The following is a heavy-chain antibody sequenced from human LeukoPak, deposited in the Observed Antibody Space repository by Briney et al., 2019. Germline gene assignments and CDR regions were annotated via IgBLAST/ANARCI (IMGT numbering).Heavy chain of an antibody. D-gene: IGHD6-13*01. V-gene: IGHV4-59*01. CDR3: ARDGRSSWEVSYAFDI. CDR2: IYYSGST. Sequence: SETLSLTCTVSGGSISSYYWSWIRQPPGKGLEWIGYIYYSGSTNYNPSLKSRVTISVDTSKNQFSLKLSSVTAADTAVYYCARDGRSSWEVSYAFDIWGQGTMVTVSS. CDR1: GGSISSYY. J-gene: IGHJ3*02.